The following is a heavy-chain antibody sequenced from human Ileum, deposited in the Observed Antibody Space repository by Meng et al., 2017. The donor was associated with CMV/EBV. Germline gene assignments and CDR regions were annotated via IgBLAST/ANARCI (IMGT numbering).Heavy chain of an antibody. CDR1: GGTFSTYA. CDR2: IIPILGIA. CDR3: AREREGFDY. V-gene: IGHV1-69*10. Sequence: SVKVSCKASGGTFSTYAIGWVRQAPGQGLEWMGGIIPILGIANYAQKFQGRVTITADKSTSTAYMELSSLRSEDTAVYYCAREREGFDYWGQGTLVTVSS. J-gene: IGHJ4*02.